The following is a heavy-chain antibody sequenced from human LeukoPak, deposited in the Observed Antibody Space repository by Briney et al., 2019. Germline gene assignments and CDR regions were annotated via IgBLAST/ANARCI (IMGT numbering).Heavy chain of an antibody. V-gene: IGHV3-30-3*01. CDR2: ISYDGSNK. Sequence: GRSLRLSCAASGFTFSSYAMHWVRQAPGKGLEWVAVISYDGSNKYYADSVKGRFTISRDNSENTLYLQMNSLRAEDTAVYYCASSPMIEDAFDIWGQGTMVTVSS. CDR1: GFTFSSYA. J-gene: IGHJ3*02. D-gene: IGHD3-22*01. CDR3: ASSPMIEDAFDI.